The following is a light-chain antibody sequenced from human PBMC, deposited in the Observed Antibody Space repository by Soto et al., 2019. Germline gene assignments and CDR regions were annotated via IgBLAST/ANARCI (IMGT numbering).Light chain of an antibody. CDR1: SSDVGSYNL. Sequence: QSALNQPASVSGSPVQSITISCTGTSSDVGSYNLVSWYQQHPGKAPKLMIYEGSKRPSGVSNRFSGSKSGNTASLTISGLQAEDEADYHCCSYAGSSTYVFGTGTKVTVL. V-gene: IGLV2-23*01. CDR2: EGS. CDR3: CSYAGSSTYV. J-gene: IGLJ1*01.